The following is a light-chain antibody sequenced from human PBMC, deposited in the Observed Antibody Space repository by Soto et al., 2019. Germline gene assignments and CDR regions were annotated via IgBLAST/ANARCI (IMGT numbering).Light chain of an antibody. J-gene: IGKJ4*01. V-gene: IGKV1-9*01. Sequence: DIQVTQSPSFLSASVGDRVTITCRASQGIRSFLAWYQQKPGKAPKLLIYAASTMQSGVPSRFSGSGSGTEFTLQISTLQPEDSATYYCQQLGDFPLTVGGGTKVEIK. CDR2: AAS. CDR3: QQLGDFPLT. CDR1: QGIRSF.